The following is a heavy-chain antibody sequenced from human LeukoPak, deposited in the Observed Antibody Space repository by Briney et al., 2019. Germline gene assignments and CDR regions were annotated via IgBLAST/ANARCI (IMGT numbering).Heavy chain of an antibody. D-gene: IGHD4-17*01. J-gene: IGHJ4*02. CDR2: ISYDGSSK. Sequence: PGGSLRLSCAASGFTFSSYAMHWVRQAPGKGLEWVAVISYDGSSKYFADSVKGRFTISRDTSKNTLYLQMNSLRAEDTAVYYCARETGSAVGSTDLDYWGQGTLVTVSS. CDR1: GFTFSSYA. CDR3: ARETGSAVGSTDLDY. V-gene: IGHV3-30-3*01.